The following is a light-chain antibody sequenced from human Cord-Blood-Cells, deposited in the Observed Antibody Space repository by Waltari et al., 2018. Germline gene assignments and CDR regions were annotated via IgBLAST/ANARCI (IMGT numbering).Light chain of an antibody. J-gene: IGLJ1*01. V-gene: IGLV2-23*03. CDR1: SSDVGSYNL. CDR2: EGS. CDR3: CSYAGSSTFV. Sequence: QSALTQSASVSGSPGQSITISCTGTSSDVGSYNLVSWYQQHPGKAPKLMIYEGSKRPSGVSNRISGSKSGNTASLTISGLQAEDEADYYCCSYAGSSTFVFGTGTKVTVL.